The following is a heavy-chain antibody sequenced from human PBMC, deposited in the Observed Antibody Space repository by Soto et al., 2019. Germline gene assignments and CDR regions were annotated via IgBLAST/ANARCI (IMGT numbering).Heavy chain of an antibody. CDR1: GFTFTNYF. V-gene: IGHV3-7*01. CDR3: TRELSWSGRDY. J-gene: IGHJ4*02. CDR2: IKPDGNEK. D-gene: IGHD3-10*01. Sequence: EVQVVESGGGLVQPGGSLRLSCAASGFTFTNYFMSWVRQAPGKGLEWVANIKPDGNEKNYVDSVRGRFTISRDNAKNSLYLQMKSLRAEDTAVYYCTRELSWSGRDYWGQGTLVTVSS.